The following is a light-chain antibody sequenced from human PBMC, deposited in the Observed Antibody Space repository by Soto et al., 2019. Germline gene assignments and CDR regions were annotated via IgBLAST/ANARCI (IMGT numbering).Light chain of an antibody. V-gene: IGKV3-20*01. J-gene: IGKJ5*01. CDR2: DTS. Sequence: TGFTHSPNNLSSSPGHGATLSCRTSQSLTNSYIAWYQVKPGQAPRLLIYDTSSRATGIPDRFSGSGSGTDFTLTITSLEPEDFAVFYCQQYATSEIIFGQGTRLEI. CDR1: QSLTNSY. CDR3: QQYATSEII.